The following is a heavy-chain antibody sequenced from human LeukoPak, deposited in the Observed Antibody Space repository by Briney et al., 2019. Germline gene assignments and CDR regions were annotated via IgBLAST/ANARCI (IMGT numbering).Heavy chain of an antibody. Sequence: ASVKVSCKASGGTFSSYAISWVRQAPGQGLEWMGGIIPIFGTANYAQKFQGRVTITADESTSTAYMELSSLRSEDTAVYYCARDLLHGYYFDYWGQGTLVTVSS. D-gene: IGHD3-22*01. V-gene: IGHV1-69*13. CDR3: ARDLLHGYYFDY. J-gene: IGHJ4*02. CDR2: IIPIFGTA. CDR1: GGTFSSYA.